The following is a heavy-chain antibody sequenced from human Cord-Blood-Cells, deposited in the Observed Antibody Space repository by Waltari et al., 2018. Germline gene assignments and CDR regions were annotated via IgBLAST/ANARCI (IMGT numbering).Heavy chain of an antibody. CDR3: ARGHGELLSSTSCFDY. V-gene: IGHV4-34*01. CDR1: GGSFSGYY. CDR2: INHSGST. D-gene: IGHD2-2*01. Sequence: QVQLQQWGAGLLKPSETLSLTCAVYGGSFSGYYWSWIRQPPGKGLEWIGEINHSGSTNYNPSLKSRVTISVDTSKNQFSLKLSSVTAADTAVNYCARGHGELLSSTSCFDYWGQGTLVTVSS. J-gene: IGHJ4*02.